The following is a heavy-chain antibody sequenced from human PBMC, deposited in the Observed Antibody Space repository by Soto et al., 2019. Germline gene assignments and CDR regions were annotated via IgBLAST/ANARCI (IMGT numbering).Heavy chain of an antibody. CDR3: ARDLSSSSLPYYYYYGMDV. V-gene: IGHV3-21*01. Sequence: GGSLRLSCAASGFTFSSYSMNWVRQAPGKGLEWVSSISSSSSYIYYADSVKGRFTISRDNAKNSLYLQMNRLRAEDTAVDYCARDLSSSSLPYYYYYGMDVWGQGTTVTVSS. CDR1: GFTFSSYS. D-gene: IGHD6-13*01. CDR2: ISSSSSYI. J-gene: IGHJ6*02.